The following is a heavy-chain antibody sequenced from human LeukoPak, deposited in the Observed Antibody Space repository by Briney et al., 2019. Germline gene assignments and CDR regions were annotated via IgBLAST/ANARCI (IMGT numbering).Heavy chain of an antibody. V-gene: IGHV1-3*01. D-gene: IGHD4-17*01. J-gene: IGHJ4*02. Sequence: GASVKVPCKASGYTFTSYAMHWVRQAPGQRLEWMGWINAGNGNTKYSQKFQGRVTITRDTSASTANIELSSLRSEDTAVYYCARVRGNGDYYFDYWGQGTLVTVSS. CDR1: GYTFTSYA. CDR3: ARVRGNGDYYFDY. CDR2: INAGNGNT.